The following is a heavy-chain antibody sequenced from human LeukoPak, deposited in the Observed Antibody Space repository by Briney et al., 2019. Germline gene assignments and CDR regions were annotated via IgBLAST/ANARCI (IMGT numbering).Heavy chain of an antibody. CDR2: IKQAGSEK. CDR3: AGDFGWYFRY. Sequence: GGSLRLSCAASGFTFTTYWMTWVRQAPGKGLEWVAIIKQAGSEKHYVDSVKGRFTISRDSAKSSLYLQMDSLRAEDTAVYYCAGDFGWYFRYWGQGTLVTVSS. CDR1: GFTFTTYW. J-gene: IGHJ4*02. D-gene: IGHD6-19*01. V-gene: IGHV3-7*05.